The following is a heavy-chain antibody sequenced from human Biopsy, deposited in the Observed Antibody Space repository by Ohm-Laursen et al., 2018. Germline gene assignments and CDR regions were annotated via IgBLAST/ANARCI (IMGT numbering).Heavy chain of an antibody. D-gene: IGHD5-12*01. CDR1: GGMFNSYT. Sequence: ASVKVSCKASGGMFNSYTINWLRQAPGQGLQWMGGIMSLYNTTNYAQKFWDRITVTADKSTNTVYMTLSSLTSEDTAVYFCARGLGGYDYWYFDLWGRGTLVTVSS. V-gene: IGHV1-69*06. J-gene: IGHJ2*01. CDR3: ARGLGGYDYWYFDL. CDR2: IMSLYNTT.